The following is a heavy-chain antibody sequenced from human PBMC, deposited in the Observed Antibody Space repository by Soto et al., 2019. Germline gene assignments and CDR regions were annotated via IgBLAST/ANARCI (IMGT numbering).Heavy chain of an antibody. CDR2: ISGSGGST. Sequence: GGSLRLSCAASGFTFSSYAMSWVRQAPGKGLEWVSAISGSGGSTYYADSVKGRFTISRDNSKNTLYLQMNSLRAEDTAVYYCAKDAEGYYEFLSGQYRDDAFDYWGQGTMVTVSS. D-gene: IGHD3-3*01. CDR3: AKDAEGYYEFLSGQYRDDAFDY. V-gene: IGHV3-23*01. CDR1: GFTFSSYA. J-gene: IGHJ3*01.